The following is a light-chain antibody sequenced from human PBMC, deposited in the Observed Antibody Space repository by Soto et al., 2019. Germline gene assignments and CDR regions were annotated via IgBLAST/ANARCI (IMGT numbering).Light chain of an antibody. CDR2: AAS. J-gene: IGKJ1*01. V-gene: IGKV1-39*01. CDR3: QQSYSAPRT. CDR1: QSLSNY. Sequence: DIQMTQSPSSLSASVGDRVTITCRAGQSLSNYLNWYKQKPGKAPYLLIYAASSLQSGVPPRFRGSESGTDFNLTISSLQPADCATYYCQQSYSAPRTFGQGTKVEIK.